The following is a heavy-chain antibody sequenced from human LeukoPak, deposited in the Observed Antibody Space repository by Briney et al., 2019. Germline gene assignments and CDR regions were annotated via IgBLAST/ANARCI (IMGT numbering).Heavy chain of an antibody. V-gene: IGHV1-18*01. CDR2: ISAYSGNT. J-gene: IGHJ6*02. D-gene: IGHD2-2*01. CDR3: ARGYIVVVPAARPAYYYYYGMDV. Sequence: GASVKVSCKASGYTFTSYGISWVRQAPGQGLEWMGWISAYSGNTNYAQKLQGRVTMTTDTSTSTAYMELRSLRSDDTAVYYCARGYIVVVPAARPAYYYYYGMDVWGQGTTVTVSS. CDR1: GYTFTSYG.